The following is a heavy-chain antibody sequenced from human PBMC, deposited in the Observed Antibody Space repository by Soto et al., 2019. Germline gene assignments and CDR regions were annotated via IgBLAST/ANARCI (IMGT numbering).Heavy chain of an antibody. CDR3: ARGYSHYAH. V-gene: IGHV4-61*01. Sequence: SETLSLTCTVSGGSVSRDSNFWSWIRQPPGKGLVWIGYIYYSGPTRYNPSLESRVTISIDSSKNQVSLNLTSVTAADTAVYYCARGYSHYAHWGRGTLVTVSS. D-gene: IGHD4-4*01. CDR2: IYYSGPT. J-gene: IGHJ4*02. CDR1: GGSVSRDSNF.